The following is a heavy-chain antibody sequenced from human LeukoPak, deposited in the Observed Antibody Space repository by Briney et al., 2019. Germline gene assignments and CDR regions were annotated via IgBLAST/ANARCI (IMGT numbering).Heavy chain of an antibody. J-gene: IGHJ3*02. Sequence: SGGSLRLSCAASGFTFSSYAMHWVRQAPGKGLEWVAVISYDGSNKYYADSVKGRFTISRDNSKNTLYLQMNSLRAEDTAVYYCAGAKARPFFPGGGLPGRAFDIWGQGTMVTVSS. CDR1: GFTFSSYA. CDR2: ISYDGSNK. CDR3: AGAKARPFFPGGGLPGRAFDI. V-gene: IGHV3-30-3*01. D-gene: IGHD2-8*02.